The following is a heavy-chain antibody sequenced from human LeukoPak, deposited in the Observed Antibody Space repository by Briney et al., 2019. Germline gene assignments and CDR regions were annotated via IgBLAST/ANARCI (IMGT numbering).Heavy chain of an antibody. CDR2: INHSGST. V-gene: IGHV4-34*01. D-gene: IGHD2-2*01. CDR3: ARARSWRGPIVVVPAAPRPNYYYGMDV. Sequence: SETLSLTCAVYGGSFSGYYWSWIRQPPGKGLEWIGEINHSGSTNYNPSLKSRITISVDTSKNQFSLKLSSVTAADTAVYYCARARSWRGPIVVVPAAPRPNYYYGMDVWGQGTTVTVSS. CDR1: GGSFSGYY. J-gene: IGHJ6*02.